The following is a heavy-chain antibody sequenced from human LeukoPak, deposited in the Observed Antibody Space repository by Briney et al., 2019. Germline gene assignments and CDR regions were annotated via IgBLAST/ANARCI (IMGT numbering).Heavy chain of an antibody. CDR2: ISGGGGNT. D-gene: IGHD6-19*01. V-gene: IGHV3-23*01. CDR3: AKDSLDSSGWYGSWFDP. J-gene: IGHJ5*02. CDR1: GFTFSSYA. Sequence: GGSLRLSCAASGFTFSSYAMSWVRQAPGKGLEWVSAISGGGGNTYYADSVKGRFTISRDNSKNTLYLQMNSLRAEDTAVYYCAKDSLDSSGWYGSWFDPWGQGTLVTVSS.